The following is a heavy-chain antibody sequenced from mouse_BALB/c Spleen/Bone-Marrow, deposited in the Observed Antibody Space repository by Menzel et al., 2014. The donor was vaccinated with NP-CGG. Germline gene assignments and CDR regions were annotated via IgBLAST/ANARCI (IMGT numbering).Heavy chain of an antibody. D-gene: IGHD2-2*01. V-gene: IGHV5-9-3*01. CDR3: ARGGGYDWYFDV. J-gene: IGHJ1*01. CDR1: GFTFSSYA. Sequence: EVHLVESGGGLVKPGGPLKLSCAASGFTFSSYAMSWVRQTPEKRLEWVATISSGGSYTYYPDSVEGRFTISRDNAKNTLYLQMSSLRSEDTAMYYCARGGGYDWYFDVWGAGTTVTVSS. CDR2: ISSGGSYT.